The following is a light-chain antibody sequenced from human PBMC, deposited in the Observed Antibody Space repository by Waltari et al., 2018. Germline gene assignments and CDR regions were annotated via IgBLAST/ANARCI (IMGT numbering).Light chain of an antibody. CDR2: RND. J-gene: IGLJ3*02. Sequence: QSVLTQPTSASGTPGQTVTIPCSGTSSNIGSNTVNWYLQLPGTAPKLLIYRNDQRPSGVPDRFSGSKSGTSASLAISGLQSEDEADYYCAAWDDSLNGPVFGGGTKLTVV. CDR1: SSNIGSNT. V-gene: IGLV1-44*01. CDR3: AAWDDSLNGPV.